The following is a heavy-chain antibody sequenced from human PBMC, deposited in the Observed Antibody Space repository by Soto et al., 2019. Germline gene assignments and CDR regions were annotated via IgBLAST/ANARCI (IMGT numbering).Heavy chain of an antibody. D-gene: IGHD6-13*01. Sequence: SETLSLTCTVSGGSISSSSYYWGWIRQPPGKGLEWIGSIYYSGSTYYNPSLKSRVTISVDTSKNQFSLKLSSVTAADTAVYYCARHLGQQLDRDYYYYMDVWGKGTTVTVSS. V-gene: IGHV4-39*01. CDR1: GGSISSSSYY. CDR3: ARHLGQQLDRDYYYYMDV. J-gene: IGHJ6*03. CDR2: IYYSGST.